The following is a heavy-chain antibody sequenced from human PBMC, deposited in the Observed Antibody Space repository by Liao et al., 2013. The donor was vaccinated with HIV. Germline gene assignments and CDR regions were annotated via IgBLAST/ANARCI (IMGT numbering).Heavy chain of an antibody. J-gene: IGHJ3*02. CDR3: ARVGARLARHTYYYGSGSAYGAFDI. Sequence: QVQLQQWGAGLLKPSETLSLTCAVYGGSFSGYYWSWIRQPPGKGLEWIGEINHSGSTNYNPSLKSRVTISVDTSKNQFSLKLSSVTAADTAVYYCARVGARLARHTYYYGSGSAYGAFDIWGQGTMVTVSS. CDR2: INHSGST. D-gene: IGHD3-10*01. CDR1: GGSFSGYY. V-gene: IGHV4-34*01.